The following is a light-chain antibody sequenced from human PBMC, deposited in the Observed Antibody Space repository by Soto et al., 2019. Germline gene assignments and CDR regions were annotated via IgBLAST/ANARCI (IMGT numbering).Light chain of an antibody. Sequence: EIVLTQSPATLSLSPGERATLSRRASQGVSGYLAWYQQKPGQAPRLLIYDASSRATGIPARFSGSGSGTDFTLTISSLEPEDFAVYYCQQRRNWPPEFTFGPGTKLDMK. CDR3: QQRRNWPPEFT. CDR2: DAS. J-gene: IGKJ3*01. V-gene: IGKV3-11*01. CDR1: QGVSGY.